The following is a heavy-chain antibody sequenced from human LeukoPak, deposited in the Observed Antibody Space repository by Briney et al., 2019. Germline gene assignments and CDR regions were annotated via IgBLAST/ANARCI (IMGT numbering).Heavy chain of an antibody. J-gene: IGHJ4*02. D-gene: IGHD4-17*01. V-gene: IGHV3-74*01. Sequence: GGSLRLSCAASGFTFSSYWIHWVRQAPGEGLVWVSRINSGGSDTIYAETVKGRFTISRDNAKNTVYLQMNSLRAEDTAVYFCARGGDHHGFDYWGQGTLVTVSS. CDR1: GFTFSSYW. CDR3: ARGGDHHGFDY. CDR2: INSGGSDT.